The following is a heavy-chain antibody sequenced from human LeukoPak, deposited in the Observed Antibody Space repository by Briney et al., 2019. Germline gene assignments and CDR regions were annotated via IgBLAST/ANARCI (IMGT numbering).Heavy chain of an antibody. V-gene: IGHV4-34*01. CDR2: INHSGST. J-gene: IGHJ4*02. CDR1: GGSFSGYY. CDR3: ARVGGYCSTSCYWYYFDY. Sequence: SETLSLTCAVYGGSFSGYYWSWIRQPPGKGLEWIGEINHSGSTNYNPSLKSRVTISVDTSKNQFSLKLSSVTAADTAVYYCARVGGYCSTSCYWYYFDYWGQGTLVTVSS. D-gene: IGHD2-2*01.